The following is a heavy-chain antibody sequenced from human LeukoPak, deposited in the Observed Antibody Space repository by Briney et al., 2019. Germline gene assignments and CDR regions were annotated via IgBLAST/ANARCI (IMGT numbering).Heavy chain of an antibody. CDR3: ATDYYYDSPGLFDY. V-gene: IGHV3-15*01. Sequence: KPGGSLRLSCAASGFTFSSYAMSWVRQAPGKGLEWVGRIKSKRDGGTTDYAAPVKGRFTISRDDSKSTLYLQMNSLRTEDTAVYYCATDYYYDSPGLFDYWGQGSLATVSS. D-gene: IGHD3-22*01. CDR2: IKSKRDGGTT. CDR1: GFTFSSYA. J-gene: IGHJ4*02.